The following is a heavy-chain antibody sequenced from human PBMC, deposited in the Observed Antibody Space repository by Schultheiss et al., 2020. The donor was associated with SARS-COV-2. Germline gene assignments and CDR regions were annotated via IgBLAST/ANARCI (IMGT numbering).Heavy chain of an antibody. D-gene: IGHD3-10*01. V-gene: IGHV3-30-3*01. CDR2: ISYDGSNK. Sequence: GGSLRLSCAASGFNFSSYAMQWVRQAPGKGLEWVAVISYDGSNKYYADSVKGRFTISRDNSKNTLHLQMNSLRAEDTAVYYCARSGRGGSGSYYERVGAFDIWGQGTMVTVSS. CDR1: GFNFSSYA. CDR3: ARSGRGGSGSYYERVGAFDI. J-gene: IGHJ3*02.